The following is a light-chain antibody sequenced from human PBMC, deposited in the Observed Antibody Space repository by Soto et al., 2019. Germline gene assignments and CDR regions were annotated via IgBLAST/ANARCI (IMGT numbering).Light chain of an antibody. J-gene: IGKJ2*01. V-gene: IGKV3-15*01. CDR3: QQYNNWPYT. CDR1: QSVSSN. Sequence: EIVMTQSPATLSVSPGERATLSCRASQSVSSNLDWYQQKPGQAPRLLIYGASTRATGIPARFSGSGYGTEFTLTISSLQSEDFGVYYCQQYNNWPYTFGQGTKLEIK. CDR2: GAS.